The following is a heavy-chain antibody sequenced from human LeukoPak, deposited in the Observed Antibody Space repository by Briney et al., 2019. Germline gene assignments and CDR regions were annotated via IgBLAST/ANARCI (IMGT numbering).Heavy chain of an antibody. V-gene: IGHV3-30-3*01. CDR1: GFTFSSYA. CDR3: ARDEQLAVDY. Sequence: GGSLRLSCAASGFTFSSYAMHWVRQAPGKGLEWVAVISYDGSNKYYADSVKGRFTISRDNSKNTLCLQMNSLRAEDTAVYYCARDEQLAVDYWGQGTLVTVSS. D-gene: IGHD6-13*01. CDR2: ISYDGSNK. J-gene: IGHJ4*02.